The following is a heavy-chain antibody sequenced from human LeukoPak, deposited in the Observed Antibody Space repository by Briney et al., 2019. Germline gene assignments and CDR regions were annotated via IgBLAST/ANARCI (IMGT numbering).Heavy chain of an antibody. Sequence: GGSLRLSCAASGFTFSSYWMSWVRQAPGKGLAWVANIKQDGSEKYYVDSVKGRFTISRDNAKNSLYLQMNSLRAEDTAVYYCARVDTAMVKEYYYYYYMDVWGKGTTVTVSS. CDR2: IKQDGSEK. J-gene: IGHJ6*03. D-gene: IGHD5-18*01. V-gene: IGHV3-7*01. CDR3: ARVDTAMVKEYYYYYYMDV. CDR1: GFTFSSYW.